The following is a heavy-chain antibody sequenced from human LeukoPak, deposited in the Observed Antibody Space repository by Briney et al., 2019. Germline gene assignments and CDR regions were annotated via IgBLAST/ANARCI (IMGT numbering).Heavy chain of an antibody. CDR2: IYTSGST. CDR1: GGSISSYY. J-gene: IGHJ2*01. V-gene: IGHV4-4*07. D-gene: IGHD3-9*01. CDR3: ARRVLLRYFDWLRDARPWGNTIYDL. Sequence: SETLSLTCTVSGGSISSYYWSWIRQPAGKGLEWIGRIYTSGSTNYNPSLKSRVTMSVDTSKNQFSLKLSSVTAADTAVYYCARRVLLRYFDWLRDARPWGNTIYDLWGRGTLVTVSS.